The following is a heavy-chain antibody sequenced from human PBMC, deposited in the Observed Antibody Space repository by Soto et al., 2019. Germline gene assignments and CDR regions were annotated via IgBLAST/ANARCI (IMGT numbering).Heavy chain of an antibody. V-gene: IGHV3-9*01. CDR1: GFTFDDYA. CDR3: AKDSGVATTREFDY. Sequence: PGGSLRLSCAASGFTFDDYAMHWVRQAPGKGLEWVSGISWNSGSIGYADSVKGRFTISRDNAKNSLYLQMSSLRAEDTALYYCAKDSGVATTREFDYWGQGTLVTVS. J-gene: IGHJ4*02. CDR2: ISWNSGSI. D-gene: IGHD5-12*01.